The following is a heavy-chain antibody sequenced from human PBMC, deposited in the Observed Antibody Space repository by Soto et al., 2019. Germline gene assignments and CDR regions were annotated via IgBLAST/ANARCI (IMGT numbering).Heavy chain of an antibody. CDR2: INSDGSST. CDR3: AIRASYYDSSGYFDY. V-gene: IGHV3-74*01. D-gene: IGHD3-22*01. CDR1: GFTFSSYW. Sequence: GSLRLSCAASGFTFSSYWMHWVRQAPGKGLVWVSRINSDGSSTSYADSVKGRFTISRDNAKNTLYLQMNSLGAEDTAVYYCAIRASYYDSSGYFDYWGQGTLVTVSS. J-gene: IGHJ4*02.